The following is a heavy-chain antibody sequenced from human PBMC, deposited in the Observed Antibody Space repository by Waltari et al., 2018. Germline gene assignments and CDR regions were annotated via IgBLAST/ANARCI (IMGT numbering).Heavy chain of an antibody. CDR1: GVTFSSYW. V-gene: IGHV3-74*01. J-gene: IGHJ6*02. CDR3: ARAPRESGMDV. Sequence: EVQLVESGGGLVQPGGSLRLSCAASGVTFSSYWMPWVRQGPGKGLVWVSRIDSVGSGTKYADSVKGRFTISRDNAKNTLYLQMNSLRADDTAVYYCARAPRESGMDVWGQGTTVTVSS. CDR2: IDSVGSGT.